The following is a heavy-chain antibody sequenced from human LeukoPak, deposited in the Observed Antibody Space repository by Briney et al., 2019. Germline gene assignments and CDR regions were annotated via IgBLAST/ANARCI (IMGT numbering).Heavy chain of an antibody. CDR3: ARGLRWSIFDY. CDR2: IYYSGST. J-gene: IGHJ4*02. CDR1: GGSISSSSYY. D-gene: IGHD4-23*01. Sequence: SETLSLTCTVSGGSISSSSYYWGWIRQPPGKGLEWIGSIYYSGSTYYNPSLKSRVTISVDTSKNQFSLKLSSVTAADTAVYYCARGLRWSIFDYWGQGTLVTVSS. V-gene: IGHV4-39*07.